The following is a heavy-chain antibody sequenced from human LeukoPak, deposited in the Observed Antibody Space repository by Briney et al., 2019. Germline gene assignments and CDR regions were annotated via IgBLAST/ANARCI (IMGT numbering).Heavy chain of an antibody. CDR1: GGSISSYY. CDR3: ARESVVVALSAFDI. J-gene: IGHJ3*02. Sequence: PSETLSLTCTVSGGSISSYYWSGIRQPPGKGLEGIGYIYYSGSTNYNPSLKSRVTISVDTSKNQFSLKLSSVTAADTAVYYCARESVVVALSAFDIWGQGTMVTVSS. CDR2: IYYSGST. D-gene: IGHD2-15*01. V-gene: IGHV4-59*01.